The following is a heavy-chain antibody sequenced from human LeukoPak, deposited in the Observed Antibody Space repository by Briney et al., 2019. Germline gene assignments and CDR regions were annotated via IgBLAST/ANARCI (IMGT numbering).Heavy chain of an antibody. CDR2: TSWDGGST. CDR3: AKDGAVAGPYYCDY. J-gene: IGHJ4*02. V-gene: IGHV3-43D*03. CDR1: GFTFDDYA. Sequence: GGSLRLSCAASGFTFDDYAMHWVRQPPGNGLEWVSLTSWDGGSTYYADSVKGRFTTSRDNSKNSLYLQMNSLRAEDTALYYCAKDGAVAGPYYCDYWGQGTLVTVSS. D-gene: IGHD6-19*01.